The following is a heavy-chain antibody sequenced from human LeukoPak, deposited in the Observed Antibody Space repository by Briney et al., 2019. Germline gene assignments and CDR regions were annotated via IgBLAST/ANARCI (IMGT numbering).Heavy chain of an antibody. D-gene: IGHD2-2*01. Sequence: SETLSLTCTVSGGSISIYYWSWIRQPPGKGLEWIGYIYDSGSTNYNPSLKSRVTISVGSSKNQFSLKLNSVTAADTAVYYCARGYCSSTICFQYFHHWGQGTLVTVSS. CDR1: GGSISIYY. J-gene: IGHJ1*01. V-gene: IGHV4-59*01. CDR2: IYDSGST. CDR3: ARGYCSSTICFQYFHH.